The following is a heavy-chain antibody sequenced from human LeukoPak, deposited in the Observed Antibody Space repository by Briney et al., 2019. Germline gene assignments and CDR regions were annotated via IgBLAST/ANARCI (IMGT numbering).Heavy chain of an antibody. CDR2: MNPNSGNT. J-gene: IGHJ6*02. D-gene: IGHD4-23*01. CDR1: GYTFTGYD. V-gene: IGHV1-8*01. Sequence: ASVKVSCKASGYTFTGYDINWVRQATGQGLEWMGWMNPNSGNTGYAQKFQGRVTMTRNTSISTAYMELSSLRSEDTAVYYCASPKVVSGGMDVWGQGTTVTVSS. CDR3: ASPKVVSGGMDV.